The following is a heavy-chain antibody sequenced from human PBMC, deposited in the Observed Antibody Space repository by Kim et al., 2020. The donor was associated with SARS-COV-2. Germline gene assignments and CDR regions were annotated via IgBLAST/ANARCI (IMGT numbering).Heavy chain of an antibody. J-gene: IGHJ4*02. Sequence: GGSLRLSCAASGFTFSSYWMHWVRQAPGKGLVWVSRINSDGSSTTYADSVKGRFTISRDNAKNTLYLQMNSLRAEDTAVYYCARENERATIHFDYWGQGTLVTVSS. CDR1: GFTFSSYW. CDR3: ARENERATIHFDY. CDR2: INSDGSST. V-gene: IGHV3-74*01.